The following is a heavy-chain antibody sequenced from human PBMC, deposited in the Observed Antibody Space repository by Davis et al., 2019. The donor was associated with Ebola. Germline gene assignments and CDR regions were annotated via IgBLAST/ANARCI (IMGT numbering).Heavy chain of an antibody. Sequence: GESLKISCAASGFTFSSYAMSWVRQAPGKGLEWVSAISGSGGSTYYADSVKGRFTISRDNSKNTLYLQMNSLRAEDTAVYYCAKGLAPGIAAAFDYWGQGTLVTVSS. D-gene: IGHD6-13*01. J-gene: IGHJ4*02. CDR2: ISGSGGST. CDR1: GFTFSSYA. CDR3: AKGLAPGIAAAFDY. V-gene: IGHV3-23*01.